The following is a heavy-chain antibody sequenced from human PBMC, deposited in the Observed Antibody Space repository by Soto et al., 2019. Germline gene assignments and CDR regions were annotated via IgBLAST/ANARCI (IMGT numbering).Heavy chain of an antibody. J-gene: IGHJ4*02. Sequence: QVQLVQSGTEVKKPGSSVKVSCKASGDTLSNSGVCWVRQAPGQGLEWMGGIIPIFNSAHYAQKLQGRVTISADESTNTAYMELSSLTSEDTAVYYCTTRGGGDSFDYWGQGTLVTVSS. V-gene: IGHV1-69*12. CDR2: IIPIFNSA. CDR3: TTRGGGDSFDY. CDR1: GDTLSNSG. D-gene: IGHD2-21*01.